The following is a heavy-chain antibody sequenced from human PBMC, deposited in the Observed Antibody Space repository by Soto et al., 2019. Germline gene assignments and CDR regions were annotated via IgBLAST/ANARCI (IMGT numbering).Heavy chain of an antibody. CDR1: GDSISSGGYY. Sequence: QLQLQESGPGLVKPSEILSLTCTVSGDSISSGGYYWGWIRQPPGKGLEWIGSIYYNGNTYYHPSLKSRXXIXRXXSRNQFSLRLSSVTAADTAVYYCVSRLGYGYAMDVWGQGTTVTVSS. D-gene: IGHD5-12*01. J-gene: IGHJ6*02. V-gene: IGHV4-39*01. CDR2: IYYNGNT. CDR3: VSRLGYGYAMDV.